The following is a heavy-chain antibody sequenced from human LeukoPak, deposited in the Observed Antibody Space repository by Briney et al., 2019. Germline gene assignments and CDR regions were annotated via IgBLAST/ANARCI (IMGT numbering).Heavy chain of an antibody. CDR2: IIPIFGTA. CDR3: ARDSHVKHYDSSGYYGY. D-gene: IGHD3-22*01. J-gene: IGHJ4*02. CDR1: GGTFSSYA. V-gene: IGHV1-69*13. Sequence: SVKVSCKASGGTFSSYAISWVRQAPGQGLEWMGGIIPIFGTANYAQKFQGRVTITADESTSTAYMELSSLRSEDTAVYYCARDSHVKHYDSSGYYGYWGQGTLVTVSS.